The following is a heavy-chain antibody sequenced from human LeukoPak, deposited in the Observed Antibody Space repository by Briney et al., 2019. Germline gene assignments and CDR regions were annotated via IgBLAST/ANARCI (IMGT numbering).Heavy chain of an antibody. V-gene: IGHV5-51*01. CDR2: IDPSDSET. D-gene: IGHD5-18*01. CDR3: ARQTAMGRSGDY. J-gene: IGHJ4*02. CDR1: GYSFTSYW. Sequence: GESLKISCKASGYSFTSYWIGWVRQMPGKGLEWMGIIDPSDSETRYTPSFQGQVTISVDKSLTTADLQWSSLKASDTAMYYCARQTAMGRSGDYWGQGTLVTVSS.